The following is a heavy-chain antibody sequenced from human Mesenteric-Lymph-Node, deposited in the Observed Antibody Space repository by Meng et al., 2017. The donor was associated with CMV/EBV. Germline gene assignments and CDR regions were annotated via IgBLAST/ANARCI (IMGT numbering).Heavy chain of an antibody. V-gene: IGHV1-18*01. D-gene: IGHD3-3*01. Sequence: ASVKVSCKASGYTFTSYGISWVRQAPGQGLEWMGWISAYNGNTNYAQKLQGRVTMTTDTSTSTAYMELRSLRSDDTAVYYCARLAETPYYDFWSGYYTPYYYGMDVWGQGTTVTVSS. CDR3: ARLAETPYYDFWSGYYTPYYYGMDV. CDR1: GYTFTSYG. J-gene: IGHJ6*02. CDR2: ISAYNGNT.